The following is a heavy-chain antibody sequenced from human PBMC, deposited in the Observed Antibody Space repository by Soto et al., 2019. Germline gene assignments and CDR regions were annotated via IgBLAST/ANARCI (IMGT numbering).Heavy chain of an antibody. CDR3: ARRIGRSSYYPPDY. Sequence: QVQLVESGGGVVQPGGSLRLSCAASGFTFSCYGMHWVRHSPGEGLEWVAILANEGSYQYYAESVKGRFTISRDNAKNTLYLQMDILRPEDTAVYYCARRIGRSSYYPPDYWGQGTLVTVSS. V-gene: IGHV3-30*03. J-gene: IGHJ4*02. CDR2: LANEGSYQ. D-gene: IGHD1-26*01. CDR1: GFTFSCYG.